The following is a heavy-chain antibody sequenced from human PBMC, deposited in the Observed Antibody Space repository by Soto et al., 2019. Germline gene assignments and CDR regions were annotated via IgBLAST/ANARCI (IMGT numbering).Heavy chain of an antibody. V-gene: IGHV3-23*01. CDR1: RFTFSNYA. CDR3: AKERGSSWSHGTLDF. D-gene: IGHD6-13*01. J-gene: IGHJ4*02. CDR2: ISGSGVGT. Sequence: EVQRLESGGDLVQPGGSLRLSXXXXRFTFSNYAMSWVRQAPGKGLEWVSAISGSGVGTYSAYSVRGRFTISRDNSKNTLFLHMSSLRAEDTAVYFCAKERGSSWSHGTLDFWGQGALVTVSS.